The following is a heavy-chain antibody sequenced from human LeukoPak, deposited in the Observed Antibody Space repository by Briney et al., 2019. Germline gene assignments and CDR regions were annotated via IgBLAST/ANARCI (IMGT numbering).Heavy chain of an antibody. J-gene: IGHJ6*03. V-gene: IGHV3-30*04. CDR1: GFTFSSYV. CDR3: AKTYGSGLDNYYYYMDV. CDR2: ISYDGSNE. D-gene: IGHD3-10*01. Sequence: PGGSLRLSCAASGFTFSSYVMHWVRQAPGKGLEWVAIISYDGSNEYYADSVKGRFTISRDNSKNTLYLQMNSLRAEDTAVYYCAKTYGSGLDNYYYYMDVWGKGTTVTVSS.